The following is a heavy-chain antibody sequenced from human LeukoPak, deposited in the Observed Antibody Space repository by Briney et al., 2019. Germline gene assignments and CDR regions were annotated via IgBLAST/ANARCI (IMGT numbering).Heavy chain of an antibody. Sequence: PGGSLRLSCAVSGLTFNNYAMSWVRQAPGKGLEWVSGISGRGASKYYADSVKGRFTISRDNSKNTLYLQMNSLRAEDTAVYYCAQPGSSGLDAFDIWGQGTMVTVSS. D-gene: IGHD6-19*01. CDR3: AQPGSSGLDAFDI. V-gene: IGHV3-23*01. CDR2: ISGRGASK. J-gene: IGHJ3*02. CDR1: GLTFNNYA.